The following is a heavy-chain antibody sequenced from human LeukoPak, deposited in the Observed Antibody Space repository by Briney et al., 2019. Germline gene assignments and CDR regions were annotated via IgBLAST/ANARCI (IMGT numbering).Heavy chain of an antibody. V-gene: IGHV4-59*08. CDR2: IYYSGST. Sequence: SETLTLTCTVSGGSISSYCWSWIRQPPGKGLEWIGYIYYSGSTDYNPSLKSRVTISVDTSKNQFSLNLSSVTAADTAVYYCARPQSRVVFDASDIWGPGTLVTVSS. CDR1: GGSISSYC. J-gene: IGHJ3*02. D-gene: IGHD2-15*01. CDR3: ARPQSRVVFDASDI.